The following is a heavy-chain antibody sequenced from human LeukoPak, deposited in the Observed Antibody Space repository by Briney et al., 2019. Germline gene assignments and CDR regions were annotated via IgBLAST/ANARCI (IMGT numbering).Heavy chain of an antibody. D-gene: IGHD6-13*01. CDR1: GFTFSSYG. V-gene: IGHV3-30*03. CDR2: ISYDGSNK. CDR3: ARDSREQLASDY. J-gene: IGHJ4*02. Sequence: GGSLRLSCAASGFTFSSYGMHWVRQAPGKGLEWVAVISYDGSNKYYADSVKGRFTISRDNSKNTLYLQMNSLRAEDTAVYYCARDSREQLASDYWGQGTLVTVSS.